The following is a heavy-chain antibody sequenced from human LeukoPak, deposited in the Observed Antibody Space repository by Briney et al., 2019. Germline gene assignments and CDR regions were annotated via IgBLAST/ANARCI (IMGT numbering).Heavy chain of an antibody. CDR2: IIPILGIA. V-gene: IGHV1-69*04. CDR3: ARAGFGSSFDL. Sequence: SVKVSCKASGGTFSSYAISWVRQAPGQGLEWMGRIIPILGIANYAQKFQGRVTITADKSTSTAYMELSSLRSEDTAVYYCARAGFGSSFDLWGQGTQVTVSS. J-gene: IGHJ5*02. CDR1: GGTFSSYA. D-gene: IGHD6-13*01.